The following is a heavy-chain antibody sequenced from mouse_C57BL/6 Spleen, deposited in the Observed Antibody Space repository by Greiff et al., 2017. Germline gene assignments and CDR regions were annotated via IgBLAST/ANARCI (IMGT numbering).Heavy chain of an antibody. Sequence: EVQLQESGGGLVKPGGSLKLSCAASGFTFSSYAMSWVRQTPEKRLEWVATISDGGSYTYYPDNVKGRFTISRDNAKNNLYLQRSHLKSEDTAMYYCAREDGVRSLYAMDYWGQGTSVTVSS. CDR2: ISDGGSYT. CDR1: GFTFSSYA. D-gene: IGHD1-1*01. J-gene: IGHJ4*01. V-gene: IGHV5-4*01. CDR3: AREDGVRSLYAMDY.